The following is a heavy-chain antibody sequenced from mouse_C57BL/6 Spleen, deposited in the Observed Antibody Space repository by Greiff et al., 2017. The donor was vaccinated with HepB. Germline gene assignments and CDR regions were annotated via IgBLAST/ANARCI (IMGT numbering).Heavy chain of an antibody. D-gene: IGHD2-5*01. CDR1: GYTFTDYE. Sequence: QVQLKQSGAELVRPGASVTLSCKASGYTFTDYEMHWVKQTPVHGLEWIGAIDPETGGTAYNQKFKGKAILTADKSSSTAYMELRSLTSEDSAVYYCYSTPFAYWGQGTLVTVSA. CDR2: IDPETGGT. J-gene: IGHJ3*01. CDR3: YSTPFAY. V-gene: IGHV1-15*01.